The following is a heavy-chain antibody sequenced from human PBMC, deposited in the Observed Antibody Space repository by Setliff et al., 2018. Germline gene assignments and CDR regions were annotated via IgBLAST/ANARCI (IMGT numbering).Heavy chain of an antibody. CDR2: IGHTGSI. D-gene: IGHD2-21*01. J-gene: IGHJ4*02. CDR1: GYSISSGYI. CDR3: ARDLGHGGESDY. Sequence: LSLTCTVSGYSISSGYIWGWIRQPPGKGLEWVGNIGHTGSINYNPSLKSRLTISRDTSKNQVSLKLNSVTATDTAVYYCARDLGHGGESDYWGQGILVTVSS. V-gene: IGHV4-38-2*02.